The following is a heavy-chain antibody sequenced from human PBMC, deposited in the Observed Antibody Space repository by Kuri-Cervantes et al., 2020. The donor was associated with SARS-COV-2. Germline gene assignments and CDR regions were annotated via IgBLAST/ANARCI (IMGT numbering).Heavy chain of an antibody. V-gene: IGHV4-34*01. Sequence: GSLRLSCTVSGGSISSYYWSWIRQSPGKGLEWIGEINQSGSTNYNPSLKSRVTISPDTSKNQFSLKLSPVTAADTAVYYCARGATDISLVLVVMTGAAHYFDHWGRGTLVTVSS. J-gene: IGHJ4*02. CDR2: INQSGST. D-gene: IGHD3-22*01. CDR1: GGSISSYY. CDR3: ARGATDISLVLVVMTGAAHYFDH.